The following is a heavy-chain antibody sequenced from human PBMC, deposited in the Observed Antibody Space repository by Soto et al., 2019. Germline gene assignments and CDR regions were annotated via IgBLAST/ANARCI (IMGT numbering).Heavy chain of an antibody. Sequence: GSLRLSCAGSGFTFGDSYMSWIRQAPGKGLEWLSYISPGSRYPAYADSVKGRFTISRDNAKRSLYLQIMSLTAEDTAIYYCVRGGGGGLFDPWGQGTMVTVSS. CDR2: ISPGSRYP. CDR1: GFTFGDSY. D-gene: IGHD2-15*01. J-gene: IGHJ5*02. CDR3: VRGGGGGLFDP. V-gene: IGHV3-11*06.